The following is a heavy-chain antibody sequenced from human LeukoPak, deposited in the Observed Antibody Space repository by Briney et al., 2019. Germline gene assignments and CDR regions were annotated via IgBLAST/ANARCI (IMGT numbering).Heavy chain of an antibody. D-gene: IGHD6-19*01. Sequence: SETLSLTCTVSGGSIISYYWGWIRQSPRRGLEWIGYIYSIGSTNYNPSLQSRVTISVDTSKHQFSLKLRSVTAADTAIYYCARGEGSGWYWAFDIWGQGAMVTVSS. CDR2: IYSIGST. V-gene: IGHV4-59*01. CDR3: ARGEGSGWYWAFDI. CDR1: GGSIISYY. J-gene: IGHJ3*02.